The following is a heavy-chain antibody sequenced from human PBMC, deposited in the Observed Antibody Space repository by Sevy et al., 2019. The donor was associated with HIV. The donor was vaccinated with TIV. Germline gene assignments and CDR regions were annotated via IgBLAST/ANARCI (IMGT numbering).Heavy chain of an antibody. J-gene: IGHJ4*02. V-gene: IGHV3-23*01. CDR2: ISGSGGSGDKT. D-gene: IGHD3-22*01. Sequence: GGSLRLSCAASGFTFSNYAMNWVRQAPGKGLEWVSGISGSGGSGDKTNYADSVKGRFTISRDDSKKLLYLQLNSLRAEDTAIYYCARKYDSSGYFDYWGQGTLVTVSS. CDR1: GFTFSNYA. CDR3: ARKYDSSGYFDY.